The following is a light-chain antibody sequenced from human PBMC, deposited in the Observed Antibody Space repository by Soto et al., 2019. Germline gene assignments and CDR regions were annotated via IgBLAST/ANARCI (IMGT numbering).Light chain of an antibody. J-gene: IGLJ2*01. CDR3: CSYAGSYTMI. CDR1: SSDVGTFDY. V-gene: IGLV2-11*01. Sequence: QSALTQPRSVSASPGQSVTISCTGTSSDVGTFDYVSWYQQHPGKAPKLIIYDVNKRPSGVPDRFSGSKSGYTASLTISGLQVDDEGDYYCCSYAGSYTMIFGGGTKLTVL. CDR2: DVN.